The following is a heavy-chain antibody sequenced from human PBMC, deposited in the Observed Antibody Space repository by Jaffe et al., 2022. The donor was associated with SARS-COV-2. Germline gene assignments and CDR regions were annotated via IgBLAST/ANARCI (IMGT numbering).Heavy chain of an antibody. CDR2: INHSGST. CDR3: ARGIKRGTMVRGVMFDP. CDR1: GGSFSGYY. J-gene: IGHJ5*02. Sequence: QVQLQQWGAGLLKPSETLSLTCAVYGGSFSGYYWSWIRQPPGKGLEWIGEINHSGSTNYNPSLKSRVTISVDTSKNQFSLKLSSVTAADTAVYYCARGIKRGTMVRGVMFDPWGQGTLVTVSS. V-gene: IGHV4-34*01. D-gene: IGHD3-10*01.